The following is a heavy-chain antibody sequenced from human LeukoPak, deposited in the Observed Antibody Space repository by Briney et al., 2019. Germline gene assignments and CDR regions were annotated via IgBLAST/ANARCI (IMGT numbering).Heavy chain of an antibody. J-gene: IGHJ4*02. CDR3: ARGSGSYTFGY. CDR2: IIPIFGTA. CDR1: GGTFSSYA. D-gene: IGHD1-26*01. Sequence: EASVKVSCKASGGTFSSYAISWVRQAPGQGLELKGGIIPIFGTANYAQKFQGRVTITTDESTSTAYMELSSLRSEDTAVYYCARGSGSYTFGYWGQGTLVTVSS. V-gene: IGHV1-69*05.